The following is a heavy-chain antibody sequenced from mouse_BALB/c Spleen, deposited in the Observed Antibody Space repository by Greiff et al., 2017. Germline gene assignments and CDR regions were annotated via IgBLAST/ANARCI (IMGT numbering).Heavy chain of an antibody. CDR1: GYTFTSYW. J-gene: IGHJ3*01. Sequence: QVQLKQPGAELVRPGASVKLSCKASGYTFTSYWINWVKQRPGQGLEWIGNIYPSDSYTNYNQKFKDKATLTVDKSSSTAYMQLSSPTSEDSAVYYCTNSPITTAAWFAYWGQGTLVTVSA. V-gene: IGHV1-69*02. D-gene: IGHD1-2*01. CDR2: IYPSDSYT. CDR3: TNSPITTAAWFAY.